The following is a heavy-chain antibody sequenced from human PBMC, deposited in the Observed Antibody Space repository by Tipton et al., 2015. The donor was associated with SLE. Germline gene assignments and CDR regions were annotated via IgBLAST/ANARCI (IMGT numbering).Heavy chain of an antibody. CDR3: AKEGYYYDSSGLFQH. J-gene: IGHJ1*01. CDR1: GFTFSSYG. CDR2: IRYDGSNK. D-gene: IGHD3-22*01. Sequence: SLRLSCAASGFTFSSYGMHWVRQAPGKGLEWVAFIRYDGSNKYYADSVKGRFTISRDNSKNTLYLQMNSLRAEDTAVYYCAKEGYYYDSSGLFQHWGQGTLVTVSS. V-gene: IGHV3-30*02.